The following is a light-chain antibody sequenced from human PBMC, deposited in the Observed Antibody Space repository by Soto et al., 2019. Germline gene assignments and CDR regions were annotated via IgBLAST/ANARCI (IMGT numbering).Light chain of an antibody. Sequence: IVLTRSPATLSLSPGERGTLSCRASQSVSSYLAWYQQKPGQAPRLLIYDASNRATGIPARFSGSGSGTDFTLTISSLEPEDFAVYYCQQWRTFGPGTKVDI. CDR3: QQWRT. CDR2: DAS. V-gene: IGKV3-11*01. J-gene: IGKJ3*01. CDR1: QSVSSY.